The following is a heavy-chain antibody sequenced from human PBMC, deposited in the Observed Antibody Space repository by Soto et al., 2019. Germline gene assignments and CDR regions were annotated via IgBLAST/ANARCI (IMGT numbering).Heavy chain of an antibody. V-gene: IGHV3-7*02. CDR2: IKQDASEK. D-gene: IGHD2-21*01. J-gene: IGHJ5*02. CDR3: ARSLSAIAGES. CDR1: GCSSSNYW. Sequence: GLPLRVSCGATGCSSSNYWMSRVSQGPGKGPEWVANIKQDASEKYYVDSVKGRFTISRDNAENSLYLQMTSLRAEDTAVYHCARSLSAIAGESWGQGTLVTVSS.